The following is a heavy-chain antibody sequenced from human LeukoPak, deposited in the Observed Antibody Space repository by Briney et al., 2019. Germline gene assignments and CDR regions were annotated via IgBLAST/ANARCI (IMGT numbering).Heavy chain of an antibody. J-gene: IGHJ4*02. V-gene: IGHV6-1*01. CDR2: TYYRSKWSF. D-gene: IGHD6-6*01. Sequence: SQTLSLTCAISGDSIFTNNVAWNWIRQSPSRGLEWPGRTYYRSKWSFDYAVSVKSRITINADTSKNQFSLQLRFVTPEDTAVYYCARGKYTSFDNWGQGTLVTVSS. CDR1: GDSIFTNNVA. CDR3: ARGKYTSFDN.